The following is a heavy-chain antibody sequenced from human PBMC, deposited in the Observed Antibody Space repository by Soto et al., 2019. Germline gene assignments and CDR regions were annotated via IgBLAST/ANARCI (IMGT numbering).Heavy chain of an antibody. V-gene: IGHV3-23*01. CDR1: GFTFSSYA. CDR3: AREYSSAWKTFDC. J-gene: IGHJ4*02. Sequence: EVQLLESGGGLVQPGGSLRLSCAASGFTFSSYAMSWVRQAPGKGLEWVSAISGSGVSTYYTDSVKGRFTISRDNSKNTLYLQMNSLRAEDTAVYYCAREYSSAWKTFDCWGQGTLVTVSS. D-gene: IGHD6-19*01. CDR2: ISGSGVST.